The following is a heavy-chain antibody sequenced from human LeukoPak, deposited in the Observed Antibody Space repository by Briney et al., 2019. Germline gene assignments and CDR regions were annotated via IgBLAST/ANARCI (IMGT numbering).Heavy chain of an antibody. Sequence: GASVKVSCKASGYTFTGYYMHWVRQAPGQGLEWMGWINPNSGGTNYAQKFQGRVTMTRDTSISTAYMELSRLRSDDTAVYYCARIRDGGNYGEFDYWGQGTLVTVSS. CDR3: ARIRDGGNYGEFDY. CDR2: INPNSGGT. D-gene: IGHD5-24*01. V-gene: IGHV1-2*02. CDR1: GYTFTGYY. J-gene: IGHJ4*02.